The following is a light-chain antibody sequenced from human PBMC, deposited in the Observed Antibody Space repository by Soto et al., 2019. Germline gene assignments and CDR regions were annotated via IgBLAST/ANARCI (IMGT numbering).Light chain of an antibody. CDR1: QSVTSY. CDR3: QQYGSSGT. Sequence: EIVLAQSPAALSLSPGERATRSCRASQSVTSYLAWYQQKPGQAPRLLIYDASNRATGIPDRFSGSGSGTDFTLTISRLEPEDFAVYYCQQYGSSGTFGQGTKVDI. V-gene: IGKV3-20*01. J-gene: IGKJ1*01. CDR2: DAS.